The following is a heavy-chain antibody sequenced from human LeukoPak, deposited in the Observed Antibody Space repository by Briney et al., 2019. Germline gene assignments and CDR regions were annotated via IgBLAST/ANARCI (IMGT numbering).Heavy chain of an antibody. D-gene: IGHD6-19*01. Sequence: GASVKVSCKASGYTFTSYYMHWVRQAPGQGLEWMGIINPSGGGTSYAQKFQGRVTMTRDTSTSTVYMELSCLRAEDTAVYYCARARGYSSGWYQYYFDYWGQGTLVTVSS. V-gene: IGHV1-46*01. J-gene: IGHJ4*02. CDR1: GYTFTSYY. CDR2: INPSGGGT. CDR3: ARARGYSSGWYQYYFDY.